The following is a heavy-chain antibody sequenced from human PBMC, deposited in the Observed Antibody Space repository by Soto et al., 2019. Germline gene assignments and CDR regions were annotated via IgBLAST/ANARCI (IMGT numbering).Heavy chain of an antibody. V-gene: IGHV4-34*01. J-gene: IGHJ3*02. CDR1: GGSFSGYY. Sequence: SETLSLTCAVYGGSFSGYYWSWIRQPPGKGLEWIGEINHSGSTNYNPSLKSRVTISVDTSKNQFSLKLSSATAADTAVYYCARSRGSGSYLGDAFDIWGQGTMVTVSS. D-gene: IGHD3-10*01. CDR3: ARSRGSGSYLGDAFDI. CDR2: INHSGST.